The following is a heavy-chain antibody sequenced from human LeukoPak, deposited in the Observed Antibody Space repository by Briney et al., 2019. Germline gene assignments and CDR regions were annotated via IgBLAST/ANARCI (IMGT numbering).Heavy chain of an antibody. J-gene: IGHJ4*02. V-gene: IGHV1-69*04. Sequence: GSSVKVSCTASGGSFSSYAISWVRQAPGQGLEWMGRIIPILGIANYAQKFQGRVTITADKSTDTAYMKLSSLRSEDTAVYYCARSPRDYGGHFDYWGQGTLVTVSS. D-gene: IGHD4-23*01. CDR1: GGSFSSYA. CDR3: ARSPRDYGGHFDY. CDR2: IIPILGIA.